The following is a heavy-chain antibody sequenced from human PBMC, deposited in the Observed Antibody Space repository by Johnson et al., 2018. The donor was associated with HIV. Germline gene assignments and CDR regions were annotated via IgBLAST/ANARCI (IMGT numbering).Heavy chain of an antibody. CDR2: IRYDGSNK. D-gene: IGHD2-15*01. CDR3: ARDGRDLARRGGFDI. J-gene: IGHJ3*02. V-gene: IGHV3-30*02. CDR1: GFTFSSYG. Sequence: QVQLVESGGGVVQPGRSLRLSCAASGFTFSSYGMHWVRQAPGKGLEWVAFIRYDGSNKYYADSVKGRFTISRDNSKNTLYLQMNSLRAEDTAVYYCARDGRDLARRGGFDIWGPGTVVTVSS.